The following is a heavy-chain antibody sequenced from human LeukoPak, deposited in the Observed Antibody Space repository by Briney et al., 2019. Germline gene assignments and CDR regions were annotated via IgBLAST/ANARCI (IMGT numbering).Heavy chain of an antibody. Sequence: SETLSLTCTVSGGSISSGGYYWSWIRQHPGKGLEWIGYIYYSGSTYYNPSLKSRVTISVDTSKNQFSLKLSSVTAADTAVYYCARAPRYNNYRANWFDPWGQGTLVTVSS. CDR1: GGSISSGGYY. D-gene: IGHD4-11*01. CDR3: ARAPRYNNYRANWFDP. J-gene: IGHJ5*02. V-gene: IGHV4-31*03. CDR2: IYYSGST.